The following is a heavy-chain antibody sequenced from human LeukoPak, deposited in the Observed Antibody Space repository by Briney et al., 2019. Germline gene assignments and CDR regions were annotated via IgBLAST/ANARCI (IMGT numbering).Heavy chain of an antibody. CDR2: IYYSGST. J-gene: IGHJ5*02. CDR3: ARLQLERRGPWFDP. Sequence: PSETLSFTCNVSGGSGSSSDYYWGWIRQPPGKGLEWIGSIYYSGSTYYNPSLKNRVTISADTSKNQFSLKLSSVTAADTAVYYCARLQLERRGPWFDPWGQGTLVTVSS. V-gene: IGHV4-39*01. CDR1: GGSGSSSDYY. D-gene: IGHD1-1*01.